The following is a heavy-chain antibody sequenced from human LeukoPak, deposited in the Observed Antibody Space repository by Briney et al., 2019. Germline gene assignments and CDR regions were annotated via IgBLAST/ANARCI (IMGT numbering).Heavy chain of an antibody. D-gene: IGHD2-15*01. CDR2: LNPNSGGT. CDR3: ARDIELAVPAGGC. J-gene: IGHJ4*02. Sequence: ASVKVSCKASGYTFSGYYLHWVRQAPGQGLEWMGWLNPNSGGTSYAQKLQDRVTMTGDTSINTAYMELSRLRSDDTAVYYCARDIELAVPAGGCWGQGTLVTVSS. CDR1: GYTFSGYY. V-gene: IGHV1-2*02.